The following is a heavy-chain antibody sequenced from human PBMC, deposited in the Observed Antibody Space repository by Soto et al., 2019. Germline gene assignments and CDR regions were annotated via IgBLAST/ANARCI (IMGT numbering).Heavy chain of an antibody. Sequence: QVQVVQSGVEVRRPVSSVKVSCKASGDTFKNCVISWVRQAPGQGLEWMGGIIPLFGTTDFAQRFQGRLTITTDESTTTAYMELSRLRSEDTATYYCVAELGFGKLSVVWGQGTTVIVSS. D-gene: IGHD3-10*01. CDR3: VAELGFGKLSVV. CDR2: IIPLFGTT. J-gene: IGHJ6*02. V-gene: IGHV1-69*01. CDR1: GDTFKNCV.